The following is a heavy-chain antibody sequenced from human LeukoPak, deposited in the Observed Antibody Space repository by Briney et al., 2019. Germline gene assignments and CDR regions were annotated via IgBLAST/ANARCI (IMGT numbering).Heavy chain of an antibody. J-gene: IGHJ3*02. CDR2: IKEDGSEK. D-gene: IGHD3-10*01. CDR3: ARDWVAGVPFDAFDI. CDR1: GFTLSSYW. V-gene: IGHV3-7*01. Sequence: GGSLRLSCAASGFTLSSYWMSWVRQAPGKWLEWVANIKEDGSEKYYVDSVKGRFTISRDNAKNSLYLHMNSLTAEDTAMYYCARDWVAGVPFDAFDIWGQGTMVSVSS.